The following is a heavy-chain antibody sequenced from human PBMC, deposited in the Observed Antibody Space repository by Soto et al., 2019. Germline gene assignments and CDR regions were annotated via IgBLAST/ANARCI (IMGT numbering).Heavy chain of an antibody. V-gene: IGHV3-53*01. Sequence: GGSLRLSCAASGFTVSSNYMSWVRQAPGKGLEWVSVIYSGGSTYYTDSVKGRFTISRDNSKNTLYLQMNSLRAEDTAVYYCARRVKQQLDYWGQGTLVTVSS. J-gene: IGHJ4*02. CDR3: ARRVKQQLDY. CDR1: GFTVSSNY. D-gene: IGHD6-13*01. CDR2: IYSGGST.